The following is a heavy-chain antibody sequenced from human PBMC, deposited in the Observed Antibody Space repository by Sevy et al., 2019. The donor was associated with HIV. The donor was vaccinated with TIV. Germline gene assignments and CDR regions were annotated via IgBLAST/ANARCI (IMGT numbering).Heavy chain of an antibody. CDR3: ARDEEGFGVVLPFDY. CDR2: ISSSSSYI. CDR1: GFTFSSYS. V-gene: IGHV3-21*01. Sequence: GGSLRLSCAASGFTFSSYSMNWVRQAPGKGLEWVSSISSSSSYIYYADSVKGRFTISRDNAKNSLYLQMNSLRAEDTAVYYCARDEEGFGVVLPFDYWGQGTLVTVSS. D-gene: IGHD3-10*01. J-gene: IGHJ4*02.